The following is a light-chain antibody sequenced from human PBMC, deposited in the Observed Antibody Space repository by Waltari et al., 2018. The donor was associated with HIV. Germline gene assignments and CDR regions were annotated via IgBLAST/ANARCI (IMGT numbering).Light chain of an antibody. V-gene: IGLV2-8*01. CDR2: DVN. CDR1: SGDVGNYNY. J-gene: IGLJ2*01. CDR3: SAYGGSYNRLL. Sequence: QSALTQPPSASGSPGQSVTISCTGTSGDVGNYNYVPGYQQHPGKAPKLIMFDVNERPSGVPDRFFGSKSGNTASLTVSGLQADDEADYFCSAYGGSYNRLLFGGGTKLTVL.